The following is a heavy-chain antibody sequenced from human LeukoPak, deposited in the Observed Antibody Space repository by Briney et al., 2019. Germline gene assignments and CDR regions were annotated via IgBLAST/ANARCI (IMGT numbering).Heavy chain of an antibody. CDR2: IKPNSGGT. D-gene: IGHD7-27*01. CDR1: GYSFADYY. J-gene: IGHJ6*03. Sequence: GASVKVSCKASGYSFADYYMHWVRQAPGQGLEWMGWIKPNSGGTRSAQKFQGRVTMTTDTSTSTAYMELRSLRSDDTAVYYCARAGVPYYYYYMDVWGKGTTVTVSS. V-gene: IGHV1-2*02. CDR3: ARAGVPYYYYYMDV.